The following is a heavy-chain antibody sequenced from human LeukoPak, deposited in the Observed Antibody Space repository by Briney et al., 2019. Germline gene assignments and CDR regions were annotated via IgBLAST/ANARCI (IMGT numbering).Heavy chain of an antibody. J-gene: IGHJ3*02. Sequence: GASVKVSCKASGYTITDYYIHWVRQAPGQGLVWMGWINPNSGGTILAQKFQGRVTMTRDTSINTAYMELSSLRSDDTAVYYCARVASTTRRHDAFDIWGQGTMVTVSS. D-gene: IGHD1-1*01. CDR1: GYTITDYY. V-gene: IGHV1-2*02. CDR2: INPNSGGT. CDR3: ARVASTTRRHDAFDI.